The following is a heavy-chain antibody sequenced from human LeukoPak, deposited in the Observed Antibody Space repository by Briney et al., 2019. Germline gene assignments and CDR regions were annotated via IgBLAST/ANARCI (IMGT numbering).Heavy chain of an antibody. J-gene: IGHJ4*02. D-gene: IGHD3-10*01. V-gene: IGHV4-34*01. CDR1: GGSFSGYY. CDR3: ARAGDPDYFDY. Sequence: SETLSLTCTVYGGSFSGYYWSWIRRPPGKGLEWIGEINHSGSTNYNPSLKSRVTISVDTSKNQFSLKLSSVTAADTAVYYCARAGDPDYFDYWGQGTLVTVSS. CDR2: INHSGST.